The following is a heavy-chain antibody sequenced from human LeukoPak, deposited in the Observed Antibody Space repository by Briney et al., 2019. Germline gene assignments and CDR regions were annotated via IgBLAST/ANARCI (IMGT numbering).Heavy chain of an antibody. V-gene: IGHV3-15*01. J-gene: IGHJ6*02. Sequence: GGSLRLSCAASGFTFTNYWMHWFRQAPGKGLEWVGRIKSKTDGGTIDYAAPVKGRFTISRDDSKNTLYLQMNSLKTEDTAVYYCTTDRDCSSISCYAWYYYYGMDVWGQGTTVTVSS. CDR2: IKSKTDGGTI. D-gene: IGHD2-2*01. CDR1: GFTFTNYW. CDR3: TTDRDCSSISCYAWYYYYGMDV.